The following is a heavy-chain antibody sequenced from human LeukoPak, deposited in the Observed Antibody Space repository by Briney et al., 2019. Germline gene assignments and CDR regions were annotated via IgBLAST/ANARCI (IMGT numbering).Heavy chain of an antibody. J-gene: IGHJ6*02. Sequence: SETLSLTCTVSGGSISSYYWSWIRQPAGKGLEWIGRIYNSGSTNYNPSLKSRVTISVDTSKNQFSLKLSSVTAADTAVYYCARAGRVIGTTIYYYGMDVWGQGATVTVSS. D-gene: IGHD1-14*01. CDR3: ARAGRVIGTTIYYYGMDV. CDR1: GGSISSYY. V-gene: IGHV4-4*07. CDR2: IYNSGST.